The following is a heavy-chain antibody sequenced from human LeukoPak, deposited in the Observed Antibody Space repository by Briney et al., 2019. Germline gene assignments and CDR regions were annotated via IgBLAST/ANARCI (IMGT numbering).Heavy chain of an antibody. J-gene: IGHJ6*03. CDR2: ISSSGSTI. Sequence: PGGSLRLSCAASGFTFSDYYMSWIRQAPGKGLEWVSYISSSGSTIYYADSVKGRFTISRDNAKNSLYLQMNSLRAEDTAVYYCARGSTFMNYYYYYYMDVWGKGTTVTISS. D-gene: IGHD3-16*01. V-gene: IGHV3-11*01. CDR1: GFTFSDYY. CDR3: ARGSTFMNYYYYYYMDV.